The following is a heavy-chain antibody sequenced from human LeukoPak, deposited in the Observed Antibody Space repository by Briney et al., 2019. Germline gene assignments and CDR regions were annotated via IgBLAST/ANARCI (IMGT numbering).Heavy chain of an antibody. CDR2: IYPGDSDT. J-gene: IGHJ6*02. D-gene: IGHD6-6*01. Sequence: GESLKISCKGSGYSFTSYWIGWVRQMPGKGLEWMGIIYPGDSDTRYSPSFQGQVTISADKSISTAYLQWSSLKASDTAMYYCARHQSSSRPNYYYYGMDVWGQGTTVTVSS. V-gene: IGHV5-51*01. CDR1: GYSFTSYW. CDR3: ARHQSSSRPNYYYYGMDV.